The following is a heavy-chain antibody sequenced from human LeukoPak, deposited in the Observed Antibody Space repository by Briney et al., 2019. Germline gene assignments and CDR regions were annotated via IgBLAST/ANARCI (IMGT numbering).Heavy chain of an antibody. J-gene: IGHJ6*02. Sequence: SQTLSLTCTVSGGSISSGGYYWSWIRQHPGKGLEWIGEINHSGSTNYNPSLKSRVTISVDTSKNQFSLKLSSVTAADTAVYYCARGGSSGWYNHYYYYGMDVWGQGTTVTVSS. CDR2: INHSGST. CDR1: GGSISSGGYY. V-gene: IGHV4-30-4*08. D-gene: IGHD6-19*01. CDR3: ARGGSSGWYNHYYYYGMDV.